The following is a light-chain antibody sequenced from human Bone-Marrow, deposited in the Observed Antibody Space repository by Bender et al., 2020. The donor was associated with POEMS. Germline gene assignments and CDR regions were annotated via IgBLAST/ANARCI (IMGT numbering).Light chain of an antibody. CDR1: NIGSKS. J-gene: IGLJ2*01. CDR2: DDS. Sequence: SYVLTQAPSVSVAPGKTARITCGGNNIGSKSVHWYQQKPGQAPVLVINDDSDRPSGIPERFSGSNSGNTATLTISRVEAGDEADYYCQVWDSTTDNVLFGGGTKLTVL. CDR3: QVWDSTTDNVL. V-gene: IGLV3-21*04.